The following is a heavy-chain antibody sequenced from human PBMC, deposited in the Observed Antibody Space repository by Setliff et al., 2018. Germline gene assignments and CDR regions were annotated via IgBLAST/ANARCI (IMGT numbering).Heavy chain of an antibody. V-gene: IGHV4-59*02. J-gene: IGHJ3*02. CDR3: ARDASASDGRNAFDI. CDR2: ISYSGIT. Sequence: SETLSLTCNVSGASVSSHYWDWIRQPPGKGLEWIGFISYSGITTYNVSLKSRVSISVDTSKNQLSLTLSSVTAADTAIYYCARDASASDGRNAFDIWGQGTMVTVSS. CDR1: GASVSSHY. D-gene: IGHD1-26*01.